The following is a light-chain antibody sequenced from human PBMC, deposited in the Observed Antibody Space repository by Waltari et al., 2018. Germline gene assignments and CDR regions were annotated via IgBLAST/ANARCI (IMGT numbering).Light chain of an antibody. V-gene: IGKV1-5*01. CDR1: QRVSKW. CDR2: DAS. J-gene: IGKJ1*01. CDR3: QQYNDYSSWT. Sequence: DIQMTQSPSTLSASVGDRVIMTCRASQRVSKWVAWYQQRPGNAPKVLIYDASFLERGVPSRFGGSGSGTEFTLTISYLQPDDFATYYCQQYNDYSSWTFGQGTRV.